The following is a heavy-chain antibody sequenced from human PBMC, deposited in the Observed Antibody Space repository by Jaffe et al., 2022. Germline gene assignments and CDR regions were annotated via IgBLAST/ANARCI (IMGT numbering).Heavy chain of an antibody. CDR3: AHKGPSSGWYGNPLFDY. D-gene: IGHD6-19*01. CDR1: GFSLSTSGVG. Sequence: QITLKESGPTLVKPTQTLTLTCTFSGFSLSTSGVGVGWIRQPPGKALEWLALIYWNDDKRYSPSLKSRLTITKDTSKNQVVLTMTNMDPVDTATYYCAHKGPSSGWYGNPLFDYWGQGTLVTVSS. J-gene: IGHJ4*02. CDR2: IYWNDDK. V-gene: IGHV2-5*01.